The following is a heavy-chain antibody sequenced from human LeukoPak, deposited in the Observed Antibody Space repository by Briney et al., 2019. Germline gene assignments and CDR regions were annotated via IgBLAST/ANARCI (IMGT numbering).Heavy chain of an antibody. CDR3: AREGLRFLEWASDAFDI. CDR2: IYYSGCT. D-gene: IGHD3-3*01. Sequence: PSETLSLTCTVSGGSLSSYYWSWIRQPPGKGLDWMGYIYYSGCTKYNPSIKSRVTISVDTSKNQFSLKLSSVTAADTAVYYCAREGLRFLEWASDAFDIWGQGTMVTVSS. V-gene: IGHV4-59*01. J-gene: IGHJ3*02. CDR1: GGSLSSYY.